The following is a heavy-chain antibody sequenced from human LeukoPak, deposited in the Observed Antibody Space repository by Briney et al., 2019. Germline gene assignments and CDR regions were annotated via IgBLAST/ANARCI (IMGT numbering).Heavy chain of an antibody. J-gene: IGHJ4*02. CDR3: AAWGIAVAGTFDY. Sequence: SETLSLTCTVSGGSISSSYWSWIRQPPGKGLEWIGYIYYSGSTNYNPSFKSRVAISVDTSKNQFSLKLSSVTAADTAVYYCAAWGIAVAGTFDYWGQGPLVTVST. CDR1: GGSISSSY. CDR2: IYYSGST. V-gene: IGHV4-59*08. D-gene: IGHD6-19*01.